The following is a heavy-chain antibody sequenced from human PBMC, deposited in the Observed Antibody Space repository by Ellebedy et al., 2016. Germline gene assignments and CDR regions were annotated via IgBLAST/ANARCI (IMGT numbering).Heavy chain of an antibody. V-gene: IGHV3-23*01. D-gene: IGHD2-2*01. Sequence: GESLKISCAASGFTFSSYAMSWVRQAPGKGLEWVSAISGSGGSTYYADSVKGRFTISRDNAKNTLYLQMNSLKAEDTAVYYCARDVCSTSCYHISFDLWGRGTLVTVSS. CDR3: ARDVCSTSCYHISFDL. CDR1: GFTFSSYA. J-gene: IGHJ2*01. CDR2: ISGSGGST.